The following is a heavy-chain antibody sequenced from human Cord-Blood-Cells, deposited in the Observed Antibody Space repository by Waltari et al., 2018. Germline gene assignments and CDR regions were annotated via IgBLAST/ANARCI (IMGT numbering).Heavy chain of an antibody. CDR3: ARDFSMGSSWYYYYYGMDV. CDR1: GFTFSSYG. D-gene: IGHD6-13*01. V-gene: IGHV3-33*01. CDR2: IWYDGSNK. J-gene: IGHJ6*02. Sequence: QVQLVESGGGVVQPGRSLSSSCQASGFTFSSYGMHWVRQAPAKGLEWVAVIWYDGSNKYYADSVKGRFTISRDNSKNTLYLQMNSLRAEDTAVYYCARDFSMGSSWYYYYYGMDVWGQGTTVTVSS.